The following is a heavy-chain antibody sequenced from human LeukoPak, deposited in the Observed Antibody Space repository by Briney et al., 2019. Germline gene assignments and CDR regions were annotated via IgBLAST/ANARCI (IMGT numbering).Heavy chain of an antibody. V-gene: IGHV1-46*01. CDR2: INPSGGST. Sequence: ASVKVSCKASGYTFTSYYMHWVRQAPGQGLKWMGIINPSGGSTSYAQKFQGRVTMTRDTSTSTVYMELSSLRSEDTAVYYCAKTRHGYTEDDAFDIWGQGTMVTVSS. CDR3: AKTRHGYTEDDAFDI. CDR1: GYTFTSYY. J-gene: IGHJ3*02. D-gene: IGHD5-12*01.